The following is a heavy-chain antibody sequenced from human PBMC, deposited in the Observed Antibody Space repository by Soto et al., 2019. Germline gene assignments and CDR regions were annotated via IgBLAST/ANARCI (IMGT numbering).Heavy chain of an antibody. CDR3: AAISMTTVTLGAFDI. CDR2: IVVGSGNT. D-gene: IGHD4-17*01. V-gene: IGHV1-58*02. J-gene: IGHJ3*02. Sequence: SVKVSCKASGFTFTSSAMQWVRQARGQRLEWIGWIVVGSGNTNYAQKFQERVTITRDMSTSTAYMELSSLRSEDTAVYYCAAISMTTVTLGAFDIWGQGTMVTVSS. CDR1: GFTFTSSA.